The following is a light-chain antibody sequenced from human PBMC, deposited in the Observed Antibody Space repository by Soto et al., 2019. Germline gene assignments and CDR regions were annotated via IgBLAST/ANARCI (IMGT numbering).Light chain of an antibody. CDR3: SSYAGSNNYV. Sequence: QSALTQPPSASGAPGRSVTISCTGTSSDVGSYNYVSWYQQHPGKAPKLMIYEVSKRPSGVPDRFSGSKSGNTASLTVSGLQAEDEADYYCSSYAGSNNYVFGTGTKLTV. V-gene: IGLV2-8*01. CDR1: SSDVGSYNY. CDR2: EVS. J-gene: IGLJ1*01.